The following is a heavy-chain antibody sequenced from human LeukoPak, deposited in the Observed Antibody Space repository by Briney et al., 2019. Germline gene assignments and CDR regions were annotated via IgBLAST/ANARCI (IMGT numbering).Heavy chain of an antibody. Sequence: GGSLRLSCVASGFTFSYYSMNWVRQAPGKGLEWVSYINSISGEIWYADSVKGRFTISRDDAKDSLYLQMNSLRDEDTAVYYCARDHGYAFDYWGQGTLVTVSS. J-gene: IGHJ4*02. CDR3: ARDHGYAFDY. V-gene: IGHV3-48*02. D-gene: IGHD5-12*01. CDR1: GFTFSYYS. CDR2: INSISGEI.